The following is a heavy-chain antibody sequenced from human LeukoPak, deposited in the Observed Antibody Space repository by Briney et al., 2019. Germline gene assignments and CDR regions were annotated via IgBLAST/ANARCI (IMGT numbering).Heavy chain of an antibody. CDR3: ARHVAVADFDAFDI. CDR1: GYTFTCYD. J-gene: IGHJ3*02. V-gene: IGHV1-8*03. D-gene: IGHD6-19*01. Sequence: GASVKVSCKASGYTFTCYDINWVRQATGQGLEWMGWMNPNSGNTGYAQKFQGRVTITRNTSISTAYMELSSLRSEDTAVYYCARHVAVADFDAFDIWGQGTMVTVSS. CDR2: MNPNSGNT.